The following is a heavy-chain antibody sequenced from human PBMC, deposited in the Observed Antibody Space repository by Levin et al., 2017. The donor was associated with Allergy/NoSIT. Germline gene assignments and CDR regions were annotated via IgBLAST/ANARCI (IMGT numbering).Heavy chain of an antibody. V-gene: IGHV3-9*01. D-gene: IGHD3-10*01. CDR1: GFTFNYYA. J-gene: IGHJ4*02. Sequence: GGSLRLSCAASGFTFNYYAMHWIRQAPGKGLEWVSSVSWNSGDMDYMGSVKGRFTISRDNAKNSLYLQMSSLRAEDTALYYCVKGLNNYNSSPFDNWGQGTLVTVSS. CDR3: VKGLNNYNSSPFDN. CDR2: VSWNSGDM.